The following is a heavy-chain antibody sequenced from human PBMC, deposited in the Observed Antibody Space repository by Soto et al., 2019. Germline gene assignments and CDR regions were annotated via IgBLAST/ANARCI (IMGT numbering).Heavy chain of an antibody. CDR2: ISAYNGNT. V-gene: IGHV1-18*01. CDR1: GYTFTSYG. Sequence: ASVKVSCKASGYTFTSYGISWVRQAPGQGLEWMGWISAYNGNTNYAQKLQGRVTMTTDTSTSTAYMELRSLRSDDTAVSYCARDRFSGLLPVGGSYSYVMAAGGR. J-gene: IGHJ2*01. D-gene: IGHD2-21*01. CDR3: ARDRFSGLLPVGGSYSYVMAA.